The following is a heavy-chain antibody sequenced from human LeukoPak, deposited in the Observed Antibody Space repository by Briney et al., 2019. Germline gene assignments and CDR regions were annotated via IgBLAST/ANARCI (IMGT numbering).Heavy chain of an antibody. V-gene: IGHV4-34*01. J-gene: IGHJ4*02. CDR1: GGSFSGYY. CDR2: INHSGST. Sequence: SETLSLICAVYGGSFSGYYWSWIRQPPGKGLEWIGEINHSGSTNYNPSLKSRVTISVDTSKNQFSLKLSSVTAADTAVYYCARVGSVGWVQPKINDYWGQGTLVTVSS. D-gene: IGHD1-14*01. CDR3: ARVGSVGWVQPKINDY.